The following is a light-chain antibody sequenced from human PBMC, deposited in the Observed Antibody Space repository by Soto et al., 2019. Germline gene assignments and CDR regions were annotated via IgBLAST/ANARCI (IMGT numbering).Light chain of an antibody. J-gene: IGKJ3*01. CDR2: KAS. CDR1: QSISSW. V-gene: IGKV1-5*03. CDR3: QQYNSSPFT. Sequence: DIQMTQSPSTLSASVGDRVTITCRASQSISSWLAWYQQKPGKAPKLLIYKASSLESGVPSRFSGSRSGTEFTLTISSLQPDDFATYYCQQYNSSPFTFGPGTKVDIK.